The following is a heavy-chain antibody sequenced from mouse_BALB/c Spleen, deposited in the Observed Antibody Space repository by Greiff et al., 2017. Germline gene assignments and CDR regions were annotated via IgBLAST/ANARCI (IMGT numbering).Heavy chain of an antibody. CDR3: GRSGYGNRFAY. Sequence: VQLQQSGAELVRPGALVKLSCTASGFNIKDYYMHWVKQRPEQGLEWIGWIDPENGNTIYDPKFQGKASITADTSSNTAYLQLSSLTSEDTAVYYCGRSGYGNRFAYWGQGTLVTVSA. J-gene: IGHJ3*01. D-gene: IGHD2-10*02. CDR1: GFNIKDYY. CDR2: IDPENGNT. V-gene: IGHV14-1*02.